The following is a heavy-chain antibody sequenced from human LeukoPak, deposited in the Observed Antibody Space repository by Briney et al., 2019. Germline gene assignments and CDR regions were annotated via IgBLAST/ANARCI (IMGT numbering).Heavy chain of an antibody. CDR2: IYLGDTDT. J-gene: IGHJ5*02. CDR3: ARSVVAATPIWFDP. CDR1: GYSFLSYW. Sequence: ALKLHCMGSGYSFLSYWLGWVGPWPGECLEGMGIIYLGDTDTRSSPPFQGQVTSSANKSISTAYLQWSSLKASDTAMYYCARSVVAATPIWFDPWGQGILVTVSS. D-gene: IGHD2-15*01. V-gene: IGHV5-51*01.